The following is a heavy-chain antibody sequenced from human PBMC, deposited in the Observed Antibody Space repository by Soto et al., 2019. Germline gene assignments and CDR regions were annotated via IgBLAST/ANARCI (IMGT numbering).Heavy chain of an antibody. D-gene: IGHD5-18*01. Sequence: QLQLQESGPGLVKPSETLSLTCTVSGGSISSSSYYWGWIRQPPGKGLEWIGSIYYSGSTYYNPSLKSRVNISADTSENQSSMKLSPVTAADTAVYYCARIEWDTAMVTVDYWGQGTLVTVSS. J-gene: IGHJ4*02. V-gene: IGHV4-39*01. CDR1: GGSISSSSYY. CDR3: ARIEWDTAMVTVDY. CDR2: IYYSGST.